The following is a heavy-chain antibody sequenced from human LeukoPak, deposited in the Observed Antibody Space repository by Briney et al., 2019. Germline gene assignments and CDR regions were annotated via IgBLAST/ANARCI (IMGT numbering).Heavy chain of an antibody. J-gene: IGHJ4*02. CDR3: ARDLNSPLYYFDY. D-gene: IGHD2-21*01. CDR1: GFSFSSYA. CDR2: ISGSGGST. Sequence: GGSLRLSCAASGFSFSSYAMSWVRQAPGKGLEWVSAISGSGGSTYSADSVKGRFSISRDNSKNTLYLQMNSLRAEDTAVYYCARDLNSPLYYFDYWGQGTLVTVSS. V-gene: IGHV3-23*01.